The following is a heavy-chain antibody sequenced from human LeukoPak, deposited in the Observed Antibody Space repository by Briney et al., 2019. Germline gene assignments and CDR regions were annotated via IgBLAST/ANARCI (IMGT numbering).Heavy chain of an antibody. CDR2: IYYSGST. V-gene: IGHV4-59*01. Sequence: PSETLSLTCTVSGGSISSYYWSWIRQPPGKGLEWIGYIYYSGSTNYHPSLKSRVTISVDTSKNQFSLKLSSVTAAGTAVYYCARVPVRGFDYVWGSYRPHSDAFDIWGQGTMVTVSS. CDR3: ARVPVRGFDYVWGSYRPHSDAFDI. D-gene: IGHD3-16*02. CDR1: GGSISSYY. J-gene: IGHJ3*02.